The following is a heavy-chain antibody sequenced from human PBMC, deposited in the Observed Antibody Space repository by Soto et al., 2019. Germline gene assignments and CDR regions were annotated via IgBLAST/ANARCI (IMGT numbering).Heavy chain of an antibody. Sequence: EVQLLESGGGLVQPGGSLRLSCAASGFTFSSYAMSWVRQAPGKGLEWVSAISGSGGSTYYADSVKGRFTISRDNSENTLYLQMNSLRAEDTAVYYCAKGDCSGGSCISRDYWGQGTLVTVSS. D-gene: IGHD2-15*01. CDR1: GFTFSSYA. V-gene: IGHV3-23*01. CDR3: AKGDCSGGSCISRDY. CDR2: ISGSGGST. J-gene: IGHJ4*02.